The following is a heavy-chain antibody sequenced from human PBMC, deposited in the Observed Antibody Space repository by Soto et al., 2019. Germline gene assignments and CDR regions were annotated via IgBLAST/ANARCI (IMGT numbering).Heavy chain of an antibody. J-gene: IGHJ3*02. V-gene: IGHV3-23*01. CDR3: AKDEAPYCSSTSCYGPGRPDAFDI. Sequence: HPGGSLRLSCAASGFTFSSYAMSWFRQAPGKGLEWVSAISGSGGSTYYADSVKGRFTISRDNSKNTLYLQMNSLRAEDTAVYYCAKDEAPYCSSTSCYGPGRPDAFDIWGQGTMVTAS. D-gene: IGHD2-2*01. CDR2: ISGSGGST. CDR1: GFTFSSYA.